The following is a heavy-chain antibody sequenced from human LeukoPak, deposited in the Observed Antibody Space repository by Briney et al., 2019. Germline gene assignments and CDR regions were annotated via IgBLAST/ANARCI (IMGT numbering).Heavy chain of an antibody. V-gene: IGHV3-11*04. D-gene: IGHD3-10*01. CDR2: ISSTGNSQ. CDR3: ARRGHYRSAKGWFDP. CDR1: GFTFGDYY. Sequence: QPGGSLRLSCASSGFTFGDYYMTWISQAPGRGLEWISYISSTGNSQKYADSVKGRFTVSRDNAKNTMYLQMNSLRAEDTAVYYCARRGHYRSAKGWFDPWGQGTPVTVSS. J-gene: IGHJ5*02.